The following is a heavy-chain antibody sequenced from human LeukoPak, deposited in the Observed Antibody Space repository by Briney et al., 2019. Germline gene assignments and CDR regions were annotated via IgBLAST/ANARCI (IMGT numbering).Heavy chain of an antibody. CDR1: GGSISSYY. CDR2: IYYTGST. CDR3: ARGVNWFDP. Sequence: SETLSLTCTVSGGSISSYYWSWIRQPPGKVLEWIGYIYYTGSTIYNPSLKSRVTISVDTSKNQFSLKLSSVTAADTAVYYCARGVNWFDPWGQGTLVTVSS. J-gene: IGHJ5*02. V-gene: IGHV4-59*01.